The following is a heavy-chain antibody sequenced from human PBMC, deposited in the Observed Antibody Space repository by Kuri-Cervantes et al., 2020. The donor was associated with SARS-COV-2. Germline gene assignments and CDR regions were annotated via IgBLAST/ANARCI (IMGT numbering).Heavy chain of an antibody. V-gene: IGHV1-18*01. CDR1: GYTFTTCG. J-gene: IGHJ4*02. CDR3: ARAGAEVTSHFDY. Sequence: ASVKVSCKASGYTFTTCGISWVRQAPGQGLEWMGWISASNGNTNYAQSLQGRVTITTYSSTSTAYLELRNLRSDDTAVYYCARAGAEVTSHFDYWGQGTLVTVSS. CDR2: ISASNGNT. D-gene: IGHD2-21*02.